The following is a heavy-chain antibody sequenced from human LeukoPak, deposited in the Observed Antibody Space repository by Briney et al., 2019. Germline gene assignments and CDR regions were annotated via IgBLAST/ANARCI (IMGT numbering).Heavy chain of an antibody. V-gene: IGHV3-11*04. CDR1: GFTFSDYY. J-gene: IGHJ4*02. D-gene: IGHD3-9*01. CDR3: ASILNTYYDILTGYSPGDY. Sequence: GGSLRLSSAASGFTFSDYYMSWIRQAPGKGLEWVSYISSSGSTIYYADSVKGRFTISRDNAKNSLYLQMNSLRAEDTAVYYCASILNTYYDILTGYSPGDYWGQGTLVTVSS. CDR2: ISSSGSTI.